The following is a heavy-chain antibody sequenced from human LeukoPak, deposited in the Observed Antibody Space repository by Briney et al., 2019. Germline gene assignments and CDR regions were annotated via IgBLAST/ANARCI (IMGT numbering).Heavy chain of an antibody. Sequence: SGGSLRLSCAAPGFALNSFAMNAVRQALGKGLEWVSSISIIDGSSHYADFVKGRFTISRDNSKTTLHLQMNSLRAEDTAVYYCAKSLGVGGYTRYKGFDQWGQGTLVTVSS. CDR3: AKSLGVGGYTRYKGFDQ. D-gene: IGHD5-18*01. CDR2: ISIIDGSS. J-gene: IGHJ4*02. CDR1: GFALNSFA. V-gene: IGHV3-23*01.